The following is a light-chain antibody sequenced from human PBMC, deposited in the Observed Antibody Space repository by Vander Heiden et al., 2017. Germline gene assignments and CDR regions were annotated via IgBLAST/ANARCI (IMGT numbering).Light chain of an antibody. CDR1: TSNIGRGY. CDR2: RNN. Sequence: QPVLTQPPSASATPGQKITISCSGSTSNIGRGYVYWYQQLPGTAPKLLMYRNNQRPSGVPDRFSGSKSGTSASLAISGLRSEDEADYYCAAWDDSLSVVVFGGGTKLTVL. CDR3: AAWDDSLSVVV. J-gene: IGLJ2*01. V-gene: IGLV1-47*01.